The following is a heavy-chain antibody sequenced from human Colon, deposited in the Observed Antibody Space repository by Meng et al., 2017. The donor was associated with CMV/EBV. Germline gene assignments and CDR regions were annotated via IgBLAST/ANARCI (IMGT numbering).Heavy chain of an antibody. Sequence: GESLKISCAASGFTFSNFAMSWVRQAPGEGLEWLSVISGSGVTTYYAGAVKGRFTISRDNSKNTLYLQMNSLRAEDTAVYYCAKDASGRNDYWGQGTLVTVSS. CDR3: AKDASGRNDY. CDR2: ISGSGVTT. V-gene: IGHV3-23*01. D-gene: IGHD3-10*01. J-gene: IGHJ4*02. CDR1: GFTFSNFA.